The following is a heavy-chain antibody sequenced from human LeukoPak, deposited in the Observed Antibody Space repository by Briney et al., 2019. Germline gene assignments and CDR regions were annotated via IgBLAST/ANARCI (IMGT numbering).Heavy chain of an antibody. CDR1: GYTFTSYA. CDR3: ARGPRMAAAAPGY. V-gene: IGHV1-3*01. J-gene: IGHJ4*02. CDR2: INAGNGNT. Sequence: ASVKVSCKASGYTFTSYAMHWVRQAPGQRLEWMGWINAGNGNTKYSQKFQGRVTITRDTSASTAYMELSSLRSEDTAVYYCARGPRMAAAAPGYWGQGTLVTVSS. D-gene: IGHD6-13*01.